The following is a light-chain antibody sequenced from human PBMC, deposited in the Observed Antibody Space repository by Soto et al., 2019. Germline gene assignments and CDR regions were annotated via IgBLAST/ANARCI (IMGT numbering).Light chain of an antibody. CDR2: RNN. V-gene: IGLV1-47*01. J-gene: IGLJ2*01. CDR1: SSNIGSNY. CDR3: AAWDDSLSAYVV. Sequence: QAVVTQPPSASGTPGQRVTISCSGSSSNIGSNYVYWYQQFPGTAPKLLIYRNNQRPSGVPDRFSGSKSGTSAYLAISGLRPEDEADYYCAAWDDSLSAYVVFGGGTKLTVL.